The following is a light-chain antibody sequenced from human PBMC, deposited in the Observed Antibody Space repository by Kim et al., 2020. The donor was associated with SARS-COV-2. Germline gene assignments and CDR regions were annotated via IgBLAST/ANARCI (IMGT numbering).Light chain of an antibody. Sequence: ASVGARVTIPCRASQSISTWLAWYQQKPGKAPKLLIYKASSLQTGVPSRFSGSGSGTEFTLTISSLQPDDFATYYCQQYNHFSRTFGQGTKVEIK. CDR2: KAS. CDR1: QSISTW. CDR3: QQYNHFSRT. V-gene: IGKV1-5*03. J-gene: IGKJ1*01.